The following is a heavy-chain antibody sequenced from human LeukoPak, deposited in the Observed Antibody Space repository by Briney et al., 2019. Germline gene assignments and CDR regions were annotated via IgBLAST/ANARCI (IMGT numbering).Heavy chain of an antibody. D-gene: IGHD5-24*01. CDR3: ARAGEMATIPDY. V-gene: IGHV4-61*02. CDR2: IYTSGST. Sequence: SQTLSLTCTVSGGSISSGSYYWSWIRQPAGKGLEWIGRIYTSGSTNYNPSLKSRVTISVDTSKNQFSLKLSSVTAADTAVYYCARAGEMATIPDYWGQGTLVTVSS. J-gene: IGHJ4*02. CDR1: GGSISSGSYY.